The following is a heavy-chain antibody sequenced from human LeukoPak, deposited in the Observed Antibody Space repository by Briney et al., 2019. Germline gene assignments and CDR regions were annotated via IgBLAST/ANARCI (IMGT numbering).Heavy chain of an antibody. V-gene: IGHV4-59*01. Sequence: TPSETLSLTCTVSGGSISSYYWSWIRQPPGKGLEWIGYIYYSGSTNYNPSLKSRVTISVDTSKNQFSLKLSSVTAADTAVYHCARDLYYYDLSVIARHPFDFWGQGTLVAVSS. CDR1: GGSISSYY. D-gene: IGHD3-22*01. J-gene: IGHJ4*02. CDR2: IYYSGST. CDR3: ARDLYYYDLSVIARHPFDF.